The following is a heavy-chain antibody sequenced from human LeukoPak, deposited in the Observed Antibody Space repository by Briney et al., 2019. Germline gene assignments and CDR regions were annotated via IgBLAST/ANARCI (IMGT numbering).Heavy chain of an antibody. CDR1: GFTFSSYA. CDR2: ISGSGGST. Sequence: GGSLRLSCAASGFTFSSYAMSWVRQAPGKGLEWVSAISGSGGSTYYADSVEGRFTISRDNSNNTLYLRMNSLRAEDTAVYYCAKEPGFTIFGVVIPYYFGYWGQGTLVTVSS. CDR3: AKEPGFTIFGVVIPYYFGY. D-gene: IGHD3-3*01. J-gene: IGHJ4*02. V-gene: IGHV3-23*01.